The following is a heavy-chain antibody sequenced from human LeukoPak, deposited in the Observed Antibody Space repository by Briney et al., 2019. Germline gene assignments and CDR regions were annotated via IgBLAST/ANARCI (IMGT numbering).Heavy chain of an antibody. CDR3: ARDLYRIVVVPHYFDY. CDR2: ISYDGSNE. J-gene: IGHJ4*02. V-gene: IGHV3-30*04. Sequence: GGSLRLSCAASGFTFSSYVMHWVRRAPGKGLEWVAIISYDGSNEYYADSVKGRFTISRDNSKNTLYLQMNSLRAADTAVYYCARDLYRIVVVPHYFDYWGQGTLVTVSS. D-gene: IGHD3-22*01. CDR1: GFTFSSYV.